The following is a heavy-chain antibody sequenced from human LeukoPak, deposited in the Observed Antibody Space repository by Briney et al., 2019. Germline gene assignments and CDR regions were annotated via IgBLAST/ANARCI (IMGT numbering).Heavy chain of an antibody. CDR1: GFTFDDYG. J-gene: IGHJ6*03. Sequence: SGGSLRLSCAASGFTFDDYGMRWVRQAPGKGLEWVAGIKWNGGSKGYADSVKGRFTISRDNAKNSLYLQMNSLGAEDTALYYCAREVVPAAISLYYYYYMDVWGKGTTVTVSS. V-gene: IGHV3-20*04. D-gene: IGHD2-2*02. CDR2: IKWNGGSK. CDR3: AREVVPAAISLYYYYYMDV.